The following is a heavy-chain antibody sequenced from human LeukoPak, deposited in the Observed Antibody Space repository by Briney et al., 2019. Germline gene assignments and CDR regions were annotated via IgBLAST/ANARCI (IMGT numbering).Heavy chain of an antibody. CDR3: AKVIPAGY. J-gene: IGHJ4*02. V-gene: IGHV3-30*18. D-gene: IGHD2-15*01. CDR2: ISYDGSNK. CDR1: GFTFSSYG. Sequence: SGGFLRLSCAASGFTFSSYGMHWVRQAPGKGLEWVAVISYDGSNKYYADSVKGRFTISRDNSKNTLCLQMNSLRAEDTAVYYCAKVIPAGYWGQGTLVTVSS.